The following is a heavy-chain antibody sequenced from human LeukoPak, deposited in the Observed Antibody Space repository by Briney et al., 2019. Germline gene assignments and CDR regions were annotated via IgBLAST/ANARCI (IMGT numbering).Heavy chain of an antibody. D-gene: IGHD6-19*01. J-gene: IGHJ4*02. CDR3: ARGVQWLANYYFNY. V-gene: IGHV4-34*01. CDR1: GGSFSGYY. Sequence: SETLSPTCAVYGGSFSGYYWSWIRQPPGKGLEWIGEINHSGSTNYNPSLKSRVTISVDTSKNQFSLKLSSVTAADTAVYYCARGVQWLANYYFNYWGQGTLVTVSS. CDR2: INHSGST.